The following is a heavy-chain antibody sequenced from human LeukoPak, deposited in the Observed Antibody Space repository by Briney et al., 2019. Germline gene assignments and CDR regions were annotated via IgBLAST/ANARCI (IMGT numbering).Heavy chain of an antibody. Sequence: SVEVSCKASGGTFSSYAISWVRQAPGQGLEWMGGIIPIFGTANYAQKFQGRVTITADESTSTAYKELSSLRSEDTAVYYCAARPGCSSTSCYVVYWGQGTLVTVSS. V-gene: IGHV1-69*13. CDR1: GGTFSSYA. D-gene: IGHD2-2*01. CDR2: IIPIFGTA. CDR3: AARPGCSSTSCYVVY. J-gene: IGHJ4*02.